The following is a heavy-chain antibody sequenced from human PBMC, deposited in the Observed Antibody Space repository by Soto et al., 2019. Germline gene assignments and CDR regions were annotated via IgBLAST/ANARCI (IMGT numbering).Heavy chain of an antibody. V-gene: IGHV3-23*01. CDR2: IGGSGGST. D-gene: IGHD2-15*01. CDR3: ARCSGGSCYNPLDY. Sequence: GGSLRLSCAASGFTFSSSDMSWVRQPPGKGLEWVSAIGGSGGSTYYADSVKGRFTISRDNSKNTLYLQMNSLRAEDTAVYYCARCSGGSCYNPLDYWGQGTLVTVSS. J-gene: IGHJ4*02. CDR1: GFTFSSSD.